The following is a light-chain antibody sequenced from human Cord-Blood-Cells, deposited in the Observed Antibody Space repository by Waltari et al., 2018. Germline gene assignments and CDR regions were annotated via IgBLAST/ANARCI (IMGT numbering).Light chain of an antibody. J-gene: IGKJ1*01. CDR1: QSLMHSNGYNY. CDR3: MQALQTPWT. Sequence: DIEMTQSLLSLSACPGEPASISFRSSQSLMHSNGYNYLDWYLQKPGQSPQLLIYLGSNRASGVPDRFSGSGSGTDFTLKISRVEAEDVGVYYCMQALQTPWTFGQGTKVEIK. V-gene: IGKV2-28*01. CDR2: LGS.